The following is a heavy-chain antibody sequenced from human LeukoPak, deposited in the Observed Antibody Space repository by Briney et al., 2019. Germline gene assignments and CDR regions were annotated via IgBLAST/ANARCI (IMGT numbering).Heavy chain of an antibody. CDR1: GGSISSGGYY. Sequence: PSETLSLTCTVSGGSISSGGYYWSWIRQHPGKGLEWIGYIYYSGSTYYNPSLESRVTISVDTSKNQFSLKLSSVTAADTAVYYCAREAVAGQGIIDYWGQGTLVTVSS. J-gene: IGHJ4*02. V-gene: IGHV4-31*03. D-gene: IGHD6-19*01. CDR3: AREAVAGQGIIDY. CDR2: IYYSGST.